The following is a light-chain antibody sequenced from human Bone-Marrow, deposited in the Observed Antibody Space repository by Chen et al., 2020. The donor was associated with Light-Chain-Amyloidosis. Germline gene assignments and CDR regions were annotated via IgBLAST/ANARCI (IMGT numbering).Light chain of an antibody. CDR3: QSADSSGTYEVI. J-gene: IGLJ2*01. Sequence: SYELTQPPSVSVSTGQTARITCSGDDLPTKYAYWYQQKPGQAPVLVIHRDTERPSGISERFSGPSSGTTATLTISGVQAEDEADYHCQSADSSGTYEVIFGGGTKLTVL. CDR1: DLPTKY. V-gene: IGLV3-25*03. CDR2: RDT.